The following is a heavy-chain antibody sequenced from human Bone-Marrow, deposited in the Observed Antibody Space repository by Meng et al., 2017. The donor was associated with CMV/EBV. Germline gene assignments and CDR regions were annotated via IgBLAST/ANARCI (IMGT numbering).Heavy chain of an antibody. Sequence: FSVSSYAMIWVRQAPGKGLEWVSSIRSATTFTYYAEPVKGRFAISRDNAKNSLHLQMNSLRAEDTAVYYCAREQLGYCSGGSCAIDFWGQGTLVTVSS. CDR3: AREQLGYCSGGSCAIDF. D-gene: IGHD2-15*01. J-gene: IGHJ4*02. V-gene: IGHV3-21*01. CDR1: FSVSSYA. CDR2: IRSATTFT.